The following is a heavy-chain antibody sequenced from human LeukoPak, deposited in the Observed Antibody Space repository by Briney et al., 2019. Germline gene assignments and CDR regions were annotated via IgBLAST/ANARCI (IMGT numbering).Heavy chain of an antibody. CDR3: ARLIAAAYFDY. CDR2: ISAYNGNT. J-gene: IGHJ4*02. CDR1: GGTFSSYA. D-gene: IGHD6-13*01. Sequence: ASVKVSCKASGGTFSSYAISWERQAPGQGLEWMGWISAYNGNTNYAQKLQGRVTMTTDTSTSTAYMELRSLRSDDTAVYYCARLIAAAYFDYWGQGTLVTVSS. V-gene: IGHV1-18*01.